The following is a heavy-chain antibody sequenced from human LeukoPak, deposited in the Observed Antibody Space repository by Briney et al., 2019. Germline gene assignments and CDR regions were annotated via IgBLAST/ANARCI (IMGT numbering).Heavy chain of an antibody. CDR2: IYWDDDK. J-gene: IGHJ4*02. Sequence: SGPTLVNPTQTLTLTCTFSGFSLSTSGVGVGWIRQPPGKALEWLALIYWDDDKRYSTSLKSRLTITKDTSKNQVALTKANMDPVDTATYYCAHRGTAVVLDYWGQGTLVTVSS. V-gene: IGHV2-5*02. CDR3: AHRGTAVVLDY. D-gene: IGHD2-15*01. CDR1: GFSLSTSGVG.